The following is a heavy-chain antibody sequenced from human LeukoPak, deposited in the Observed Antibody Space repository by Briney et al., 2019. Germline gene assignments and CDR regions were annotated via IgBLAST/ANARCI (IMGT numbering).Heavy chain of an antibody. CDR1: GYTFTEYY. CDR3: ARGGSTIVVVPASNLPSDY. J-gene: IGHJ4*02. CDR2: INPNSGGT. V-gene: IGHV1-2*02. Sequence: ASVKVSCKTSGYTFTEYYIHWLRQAPGQGLEWMGWINPNSGGTNYAQKFQGRVTMTRDTSISAAFLELSMLTSDDTAVYYCARGGSTIVVVPASNLPSDYWGQGTLVTVSS. D-gene: IGHD2-2*01.